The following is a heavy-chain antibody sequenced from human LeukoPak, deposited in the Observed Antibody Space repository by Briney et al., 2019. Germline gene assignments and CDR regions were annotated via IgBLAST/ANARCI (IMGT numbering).Heavy chain of an antibody. Sequence: ASVKVSCKASGYTFTSYDINWVRQATGQGLEWMGWMNPNSGNTGYAQKFQGRITMTRNTSISTAHMELSSLRSEDTAAYYCARGPYYSGSGSYYMWDYWGQGTLVTVSS. D-gene: IGHD3-10*01. CDR1: GYTFTSYD. CDR3: ARGPYYSGSGSYYMWDY. J-gene: IGHJ4*02. V-gene: IGHV1-8*01. CDR2: MNPNSGNT.